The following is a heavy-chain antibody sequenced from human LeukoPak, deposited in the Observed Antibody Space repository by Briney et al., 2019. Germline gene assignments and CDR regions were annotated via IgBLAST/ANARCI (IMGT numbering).Heavy chain of an antibody. Sequence: GESLRISCKGSGYSFTSYWISWVRQMPGKGVEWMGRIEPSDSYTNYSPSFHGHVTISADKSISTAYLQWSSLKASDTAMYYCARHTYGEYGMDVWGQGTTVTVSS. CDR2: IEPSDSYT. V-gene: IGHV5-10-1*01. CDR3: ARHTYGEYGMDV. D-gene: IGHD3-10*01. J-gene: IGHJ6*02. CDR1: GYSFTSYW.